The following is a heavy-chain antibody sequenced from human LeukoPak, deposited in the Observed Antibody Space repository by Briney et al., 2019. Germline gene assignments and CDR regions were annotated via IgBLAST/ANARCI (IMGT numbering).Heavy chain of an antibody. CDR2: IKPNSGDT. D-gene: IGHD2-15*01. J-gene: IGHJ6*03. CDR3: GSGSYYYYYMDV. V-gene: IGHV1-2*02. CDR1: GYTFTSYG. Sequence: ASVKVSCKASGYTFTSYGISWVRQAPGQGLEWMGWIKPNSGDTNYAHKFQGRVTMTRDTSISTVYMELSRLRSDDTAVYYCGSGSYYYYYMDVWGKGTTVTVSS.